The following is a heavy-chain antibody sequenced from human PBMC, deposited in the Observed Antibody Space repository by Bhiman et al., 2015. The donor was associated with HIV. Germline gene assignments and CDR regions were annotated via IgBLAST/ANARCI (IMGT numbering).Heavy chain of an antibody. J-gene: IGHJ3*02. CDR3: ARDPRGDGYTHGAFDI. CDR2: IYSGGST. V-gene: IGHV3-53*01. Sequence: EVQLVESGGGLIQPGGSLRLSCAASGFTVSSNYMSWVRQAPGKGLEWVSVIYSGGSTYYADSVKGRFTISRDNSKNTLYLQMNSLRAEDTAVYYCARDPRGDGYTHGAFDIWGQGTMVTVSS. CDR1: GFTVSSNY. D-gene: IGHD5-24*01.